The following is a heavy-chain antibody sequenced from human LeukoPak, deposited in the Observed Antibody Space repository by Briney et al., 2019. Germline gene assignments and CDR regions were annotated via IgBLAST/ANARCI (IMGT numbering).Heavy chain of an antibody. CDR3: AKTATPHFDY. CDR2: IYSGGTS. Sequence: GGSLRLSCAASGITVSTNYMNWVRQAPGKGLEWVSVIYSGGTSYYADSVKGRFIISRDNSKNTLYLQMNSLRAEDTAVYYCAKTATPHFDYWGQGTLVTVSS. J-gene: IGHJ4*02. CDR1: GITVSTNY. V-gene: IGHV3-53*01. D-gene: IGHD5-12*01.